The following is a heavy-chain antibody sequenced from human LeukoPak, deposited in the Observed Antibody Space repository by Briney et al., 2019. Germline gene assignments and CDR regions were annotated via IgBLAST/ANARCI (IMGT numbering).Heavy chain of an antibody. J-gene: IGHJ3*02. D-gene: IGHD3-22*01. CDR3: AKAFYDSSGYYYVMNAFDI. V-gene: IGHV3-23*01. CDR1: GFTFSSYG. CDR2: ISGSGGST. Sequence: QSGGSLRLSCAASGFTFSSYGMSWVRQAPGKGLEWVSAISGSGGSTYYADSVKGRFTISRDNSKNTLYLQMNSLRAEDTAVYYCAKAFYDSSGYYYVMNAFDIWGQGTMVTVSS.